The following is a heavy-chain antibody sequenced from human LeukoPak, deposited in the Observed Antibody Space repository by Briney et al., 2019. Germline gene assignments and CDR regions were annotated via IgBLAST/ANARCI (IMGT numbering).Heavy chain of an antibody. Sequence: ASVKVSCKASGYTFTIYDINWVRQATGQGLEWMGWMNPNSGNTGYAQKFQGRVTMNRNTSISTTYMELSSLRSEDTAVYFCARGLGLLWFGDVDYYYMDVWGKGTTVTISS. CDR2: MNPNSGNT. CDR1: GYTFTIYD. CDR3: ARGLGLLWFGDVDYYYMDV. J-gene: IGHJ6*03. V-gene: IGHV1-8*01. D-gene: IGHD3-10*01.